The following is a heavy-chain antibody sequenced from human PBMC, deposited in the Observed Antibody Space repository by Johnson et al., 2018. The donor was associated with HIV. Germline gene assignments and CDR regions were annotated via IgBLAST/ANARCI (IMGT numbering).Heavy chain of an antibody. CDR1: GFTLSDYY. Sequence: QVQLVESGGGLVQPGGSLRLSCAASGFTLSDYYMSWIRQAPGKGLEWVSYISSSGSTIYYADSVKGRFTISRDNAKNSLYLQMNSLRAEDTAVYYGARGRAIQLWSHDAFDIWGQGTMVTVSS. CDR3: ARGRAIQLWSHDAFDI. V-gene: IGHV3-11*04. CDR2: ISSSGSTI. D-gene: IGHD5-18*01. J-gene: IGHJ3*02.